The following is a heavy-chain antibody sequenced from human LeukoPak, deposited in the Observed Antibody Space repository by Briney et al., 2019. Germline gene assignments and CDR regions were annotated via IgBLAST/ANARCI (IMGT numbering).Heavy chain of an antibody. J-gene: IGHJ4*02. CDR3: ARHGDFDFAY. Sequence: GGSLRLSCVASGFTFSSYWMAWVRQAPEKGLECLATVNKDGSQKYYVDSVKGRFTISRDNAKNSLYLQINSVRAEATAIYYCARHGDFDFAYWGQGTLVTVSS. V-gene: IGHV3-7*01. CDR1: GFTFSSYW. D-gene: IGHD4-17*01. CDR2: VNKDGSQK.